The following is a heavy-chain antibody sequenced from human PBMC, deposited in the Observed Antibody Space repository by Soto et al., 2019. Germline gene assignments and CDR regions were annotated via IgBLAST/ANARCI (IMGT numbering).Heavy chain of an antibody. CDR3: ATQVFRGPTGAT. CDR2: ISGNSRST. D-gene: IGHD1-1*01. V-gene: IGHV3-23*01. J-gene: IGHJ4*02. CDR1: GFTFSTSA. Sequence: EVQLLESGGGLVQPGGSLRLSCAASGFTFSTSAMGWVRQGPGKGLEWVSLISGNSRSTYYADSVKGRFTISRDNSKNTLYLQLNSLRAEDAAVYYCATQVFRGPTGATWGQGTLVTVSS.